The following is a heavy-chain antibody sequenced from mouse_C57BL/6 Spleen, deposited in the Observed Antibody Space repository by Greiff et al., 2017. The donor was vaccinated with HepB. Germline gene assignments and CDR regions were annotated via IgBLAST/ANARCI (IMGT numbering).Heavy chain of an antibody. CDR1: GYAFSSSW. Sequence: QVQLQQSGPELVKPGASVKISCKASGYAFSSSWMNWVKQRPGKGLEWIGRIYPGDGDTNYNGKFKGKATLTADKSSSTAYMQLSSLTSEDSAVYFCAREEDLLLRFDVCGTGTTVTVSS. CDR2: IYPGDGDT. D-gene: IGHD1-1*01. V-gene: IGHV1-82*01. CDR3: AREEDLLLRFDV. J-gene: IGHJ1*03.